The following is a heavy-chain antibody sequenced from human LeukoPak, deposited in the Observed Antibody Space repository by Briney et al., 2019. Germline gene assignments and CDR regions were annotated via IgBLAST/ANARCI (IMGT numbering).Heavy chain of an antibody. D-gene: IGHD5-18*01. CDR2: ISWNSGSI. Sequence: GRSLRLSCAASGFTFDDYAMHWVRQAPGKGLEWGSGISWNSGSIGYADSVKGRFTISRDNAKNSLYLQMNSLRAEDTALYYCAKDSGSYSYGVDYWGQGTLVTVSS. V-gene: IGHV3-9*01. CDR1: GFTFDDYA. CDR3: AKDSGSYSYGVDY. J-gene: IGHJ4*02.